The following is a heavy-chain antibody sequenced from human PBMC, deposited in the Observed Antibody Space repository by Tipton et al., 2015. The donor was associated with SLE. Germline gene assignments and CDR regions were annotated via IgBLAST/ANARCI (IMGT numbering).Heavy chain of an antibody. D-gene: IGHD3-3*02. Sequence: QLVQSGAEVKKPGASVKVSCKASGYTFTNYGLSWVRQAPGQGLEWMGWISGYNGNTNYAQKFQGRLTSTTDTSKSTAYMELRSLRSGDTAVYYCARASMTRMLVFKHFSYYGMDVWGQGTTVTVSS. J-gene: IGHJ6*01. V-gene: IGHV1-18*01. CDR1: GYTFTNYG. CDR2: ISGYNGNT. CDR3: ARASMTRMLVFKHFSYYGMDV.